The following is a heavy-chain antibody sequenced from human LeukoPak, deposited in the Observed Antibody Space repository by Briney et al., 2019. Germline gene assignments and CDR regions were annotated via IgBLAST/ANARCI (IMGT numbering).Heavy chain of an antibody. CDR1: GYTSISYG. V-gene: IGHV1-2*02. CDR2: INPNSGDA. CDR3: ARSSGYTRFDAFDI. D-gene: IGHD3-10*01. Sequence: ASVKVSCKASGYTSISYGISWVRQAPGQGLEWMGWINPNSGDANFAQEFQGRVTMTRDTSISTAYMELSRLTSDDTAVYYCARSSGYTRFDAFDIWGQGTMVTVSS. J-gene: IGHJ3*02.